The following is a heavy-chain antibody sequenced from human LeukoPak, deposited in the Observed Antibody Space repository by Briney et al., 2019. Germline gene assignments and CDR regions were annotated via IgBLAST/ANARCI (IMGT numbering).Heavy chain of an antibody. D-gene: IGHD3-10*01. CDR1: GFTFSSYA. Sequence: GGSLRLSCAASGFTFSSYAMSWVRQAPGKGLEWVSTISGSSDNTYFAESVKGRFTISRDNSKNTLYLQMDSLRVEDTAVYHCAKDALHYGSKAFDVWGQGTMVTVSS. CDR3: AKDALHYGSKAFDV. V-gene: IGHV3-23*01. J-gene: IGHJ3*01. CDR2: ISGSSDNT.